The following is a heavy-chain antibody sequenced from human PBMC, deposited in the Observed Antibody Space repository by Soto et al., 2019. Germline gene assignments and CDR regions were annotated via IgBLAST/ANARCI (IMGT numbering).Heavy chain of an antibody. Sequence: SETLSLTCAVSGYSISSGYYWGWIRQPPGKGLEWIGSIYHSGSTYYNPSLKSRVTISVDTSKNQFSLKLSSVTAADTAVYYCARCIMLYYFDYWGQGTLVTVSS. V-gene: IGHV4-38-2*01. D-gene: IGHD2-8*01. CDR3: ARCIMLYYFDY. CDR2: IYHSGST. J-gene: IGHJ4*02. CDR1: GYSISSGYY.